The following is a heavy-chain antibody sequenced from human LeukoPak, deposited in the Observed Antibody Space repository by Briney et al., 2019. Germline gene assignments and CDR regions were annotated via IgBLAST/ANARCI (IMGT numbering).Heavy chain of an antibody. Sequence: GGSLRLSCAASGFTFSSYSMNWVRQAPGKGLEWVSYIISSSSTIYYADSVKGRFTISRDNAKNSLYLQMNSLRAEDTAVYYCARGVDYYDSSGPDIGGEGTMVTVSS. CDR3: ARGVDYYDSSGPDI. D-gene: IGHD3-22*01. J-gene: IGHJ3*02. V-gene: IGHV3-48*01. CDR2: IISSSSTI. CDR1: GFTFSSYS.